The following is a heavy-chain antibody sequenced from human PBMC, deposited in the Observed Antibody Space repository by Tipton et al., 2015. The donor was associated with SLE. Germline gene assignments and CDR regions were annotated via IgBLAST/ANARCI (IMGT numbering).Heavy chain of an antibody. J-gene: IGHJ4*02. CDR2: ISTKNGDT. V-gene: IGHV1-18*01. Sequence: QSGAEVKKPGSSVKVSCKASGGIFSSYAISWVRQAPGQGLEWMGWISTKNGDTKYAQRFQGRASMTTDTSTSTSYMALRSPRSDDTAMYYCARECSGTGCLDYWGQGTLVTVSS. CDR1: GGIFSSYA. CDR3: ARECSGTGCLDY. D-gene: IGHD3-10*02.